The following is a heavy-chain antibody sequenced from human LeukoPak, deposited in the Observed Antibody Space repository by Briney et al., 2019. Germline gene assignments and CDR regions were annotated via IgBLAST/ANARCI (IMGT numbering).Heavy chain of an antibody. D-gene: IGHD3-10*01. V-gene: IGHV1-2*06. CDR2: INPNSGGT. Sequence: ASVKVSCKASGYTFTGYYMHWVRQAPGQGLEWMGRINPNSGGTNYAQKFQGRVTMTRDTSISTAYMELSRLRSDDTAVYYCARDYYGSGSYLSIWGQGTLVTVSS. CDR3: ARDYYGSGSYLSI. J-gene: IGHJ4*02. CDR1: GYTFTGYY.